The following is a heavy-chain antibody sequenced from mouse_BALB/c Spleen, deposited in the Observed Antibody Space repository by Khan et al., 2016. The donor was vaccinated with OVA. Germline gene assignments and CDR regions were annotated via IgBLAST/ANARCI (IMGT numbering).Heavy chain of an antibody. D-gene: IGHD1-1*02. J-gene: IGHJ3*01. V-gene: IGHV5-12*02. CDR2: ICNRVTII. CDR3: AREEDGGGIAY. Sequence: EVELVESGVGFMQPGGSLTLSCATSGFTFSDYYMYWVSQTPEKRLEWFAYICNRVTIIYYSDTVMGRFTISRDYAMHTLFLSISRLQSEATALYCCAREEDGGGIAYWGQGTLVTISA. CDR1: GFTFSDYY.